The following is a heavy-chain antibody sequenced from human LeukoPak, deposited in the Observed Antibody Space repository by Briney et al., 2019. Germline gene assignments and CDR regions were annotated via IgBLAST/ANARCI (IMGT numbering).Heavy chain of an antibody. Sequence: ASVKVSCTASGYTFTSYYMHWVRQAPGQGLEWMGWINPNSGGTNYAQKFRGRVTMTRDTAISTAYMELSRLRSDASAVYYCAGGWGWYIDLWGRGTLVTVSS. CDR3: AGGWGWYIDL. CDR1: GYTFTSYY. J-gene: IGHJ2*01. V-gene: IGHV1-2*02. D-gene: IGHD7-27*01. CDR2: INPNSGGT.